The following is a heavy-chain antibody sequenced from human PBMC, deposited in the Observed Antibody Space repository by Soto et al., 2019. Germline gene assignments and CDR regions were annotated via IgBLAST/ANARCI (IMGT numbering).Heavy chain of an antibody. Sequence: SETLSLTRTVSGDSISSYYWSWIRQPPGKGLEWIGYIFYTGITNYNPSFKSRVTMSVDTPKNYFSLNLSSVTAADTAVYFCAREGVPTHGLDVWGQGTTVTVSS. J-gene: IGHJ6*02. CDR2: IFYTGIT. CDR3: AREGVPTHGLDV. D-gene: IGHD3-16*01. CDR1: GDSISSYY. V-gene: IGHV4-59*01.